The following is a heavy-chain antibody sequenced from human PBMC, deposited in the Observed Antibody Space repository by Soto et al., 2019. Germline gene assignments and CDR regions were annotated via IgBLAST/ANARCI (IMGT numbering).Heavy chain of an antibody. J-gene: IGHJ6*02. CDR2: ISYDGSNK. CDR1: GFTFSSYA. V-gene: IGHV3-30-3*01. Sequence: WGSLRLSCAASGFTFSSYAMHWVRQAPGKGLEWVAVISYDGSNKYYADSVKGRFTISRDNSKNTLYLQMNSLRAEDTAVYYCARKIVVVPAAISYYYGMDVWGQGTTVTVSS. CDR3: ARKIVVVPAAISYYYGMDV. D-gene: IGHD2-2*01.